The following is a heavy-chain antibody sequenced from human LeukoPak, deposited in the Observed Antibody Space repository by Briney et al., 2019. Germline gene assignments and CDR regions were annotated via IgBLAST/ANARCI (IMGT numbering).Heavy chain of an antibody. V-gene: IGHV4-38-2*02. J-gene: IGHJ4*02. D-gene: IGHD3-22*01. Sequence: SETLSLTCTVSGYSISSGYYWGWIRRPPGKGLEWIGSIYHSGSTYYNPSLKSRVTISVDTSKNQFSLKLSSVTAADTAVYYCARDPALYLKYYYDSSGYYDYWGQGTLVTVSS. CDR1: GYSISSGYY. CDR2: IYHSGST. CDR3: ARDPALYLKYYYDSSGYYDY.